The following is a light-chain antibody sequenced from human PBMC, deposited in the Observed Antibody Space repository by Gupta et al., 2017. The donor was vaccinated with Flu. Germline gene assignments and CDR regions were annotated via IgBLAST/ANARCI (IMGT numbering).Light chain of an antibody. V-gene: IGKV1-5*03. J-gene: IGKJ1*01. CDR2: RAS. CDR3: QQYSSNPWT. Sequence: DIQMTQSSSTLSASVGDRVTITCRASQSVTTRLAWYQQKTGKAPKFLIYRASSLESGVPSRFSGSGSGTEFTLTISSLQPDDFAAYYCQQYSSNPWTFGQGTKVEIK. CDR1: QSVTTR.